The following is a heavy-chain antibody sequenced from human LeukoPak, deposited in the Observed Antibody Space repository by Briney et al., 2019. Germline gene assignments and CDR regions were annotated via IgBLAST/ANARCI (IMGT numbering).Heavy chain of an antibody. D-gene: IGHD4-17*01. V-gene: IGHV4-4*07. Sequence: RPSETLSLTCTVSGGSINSYYWSWIRQPAGKGLEWIGRIYSNGNTNYHYSLKSRVTMSVDTSKKQFSLNLNSVTAADTAIYYCARLSVTMDYYHYMDVWGKGTTVTIS. J-gene: IGHJ6*03. CDR3: ARLSVTMDYYHYMDV. CDR2: IYSNGNT. CDR1: GGSINSYY.